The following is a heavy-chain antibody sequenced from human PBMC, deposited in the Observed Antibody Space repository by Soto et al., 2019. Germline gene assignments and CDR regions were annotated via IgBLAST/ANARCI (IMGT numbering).Heavy chain of an antibody. J-gene: IGHJ5*02. CDR1: GYTFTGYY. D-gene: IGHD4-17*01. CDR2: INPNSGGT. CDR3: ARVSGDYVVGWFDP. Sequence: QVQLVQSGAEVKKPGASVKVSCKASGYTFTGYYMHWVRQAPGQGLEWMGWINPNSGGTNYAQKFLGWVTXXRXMXXSTASMERSRLRSDDTAVYYCARVSGDYVVGWFDPWGQGTLVTVSS. V-gene: IGHV1-2*04.